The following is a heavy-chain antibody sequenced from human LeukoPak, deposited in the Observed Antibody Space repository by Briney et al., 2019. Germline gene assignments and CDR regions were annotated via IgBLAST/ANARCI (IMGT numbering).Heavy chain of an antibody. D-gene: IGHD3-16*01. CDR3: ARDPSYGVGGSSEDDP. CDR2: ISSSNTYI. CDR1: GFTFSSYS. Sequence: GGSLRLSCAASGFTFSSYSMNWVRQAPGKGLGWVSSISSSNTYIYYADSVKGRFTISRDNAKNSLYLQMNSLRAEDTAVYYCARDPSYGVGGSSEDDPWGQGTLVTVSS. J-gene: IGHJ5*02. V-gene: IGHV3-21*01.